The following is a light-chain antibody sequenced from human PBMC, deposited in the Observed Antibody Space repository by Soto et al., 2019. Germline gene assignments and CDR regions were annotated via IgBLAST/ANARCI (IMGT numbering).Light chain of an antibody. CDR2: GAS. V-gene: IGKV3-15*01. CDR3: QQYNNWPLT. Sequence: ENVVTQAPVTPSVSPREGATPSPRASQTVDRNLAWYQKKPGQAPRLLIFGASTRATGIPARFSGSGSGTEFTLIISSLQSEDFVVYYCQQYNNWPLTFGGGTKVDIK. CDR1: QTVDRN. J-gene: IGKJ4*01.